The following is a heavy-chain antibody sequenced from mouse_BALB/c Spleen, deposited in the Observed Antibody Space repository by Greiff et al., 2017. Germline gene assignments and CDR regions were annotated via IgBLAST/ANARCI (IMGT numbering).Heavy chain of an antibody. Sequence: EVKLVESGGGLVQPGGSLKLSCAASGFTFSSYGMSWVRQTPDKRLELVATINSNGGSTYYPDSVKGRFTISRDNAKNTLYLQMSSLKSEDTAMYYCARDYYYGSRGYAMDYWGQGTSVTVSS. CDR1: GFTFSSYG. CDR2: INSNGGST. CDR3: ARDYYYGSRGYAMDY. V-gene: IGHV5-6-3*01. J-gene: IGHJ4*01. D-gene: IGHD1-1*01.